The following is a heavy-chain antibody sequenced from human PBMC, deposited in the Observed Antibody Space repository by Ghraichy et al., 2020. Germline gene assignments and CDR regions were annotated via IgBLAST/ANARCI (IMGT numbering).Heavy chain of an antibody. Sequence: GGSLRLSCAASGFTFSSFGMHWVRQAPGKGLEWVAVIWYVGSNKNYVDSVKDRFTISRDNSKNTVYLQMNSLRAEDTAVYYCARDSYYSDSSGYAEYWGQGTLVTVSS. CDR1: GFTFSSFG. CDR2: IWYVGSNK. V-gene: IGHV3-33*01. CDR3: ARDSYYSDSSGYAEY. J-gene: IGHJ4*02. D-gene: IGHD3-22*01.